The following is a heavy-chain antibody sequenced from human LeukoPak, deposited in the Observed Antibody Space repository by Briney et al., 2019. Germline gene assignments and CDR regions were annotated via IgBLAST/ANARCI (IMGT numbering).Heavy chain of an antibody. V-gene: IGHV4-34*01. CDR2: ISHSGST. D-gene: IGHD1-26*01. CDR1: GGSFSDNY. CDR3: TRKSRLIVGATSSYYYYYYGMDV. Sequence: SETLSLTCAVYGGSFSDNYWNWIRQPPGKGLEWIGEISHSGSTNYNPSLKSRVTISVDTSKNQFSLKLSSVTAADTAVYYCTRKSRLIVGATSSYYYYYYGMDVWGQGTTVTVSS. J-gene: IGHJ6*02.